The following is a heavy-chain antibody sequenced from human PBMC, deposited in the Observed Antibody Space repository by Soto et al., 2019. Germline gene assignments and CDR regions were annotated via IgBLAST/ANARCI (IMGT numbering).Heavy chain of an antibody. CDR1: GGSFSGYY. J-gene: IGHJ4*02. Sequence: SETLSLTCAVYGGSFSGYYWSWIRQPPGKGLEWIGEINHSGSTNYNPSLKSRVAISVETSKNQFSLKLSSVTAADTAVYYCARGRRNYDILTGYPFPFDYWGQGTLVTVSS. CDR3: ARGRRNYDILTGYPFPFDY. CDR2: INHSGST. D-gene: IGHD3-9*01. V-gene: IGHV4-34*01.